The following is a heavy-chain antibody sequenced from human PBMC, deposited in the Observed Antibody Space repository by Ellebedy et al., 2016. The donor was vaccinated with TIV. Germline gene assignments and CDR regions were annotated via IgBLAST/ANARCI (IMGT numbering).Heavy chain of an antibody. CDR2: MYYSGSI. CDR3: ARWSGSDPRAYYFDS. D-gene: IGHD5-12*01. CDR1: GDSISSYY. V-gene: IGHV4-59*01. J-gene: IGHJ4*02. Sequence: MPSETLSLTCTVSGDSISSYYWAWIRQPPGKGLEWIGYMYYSGSINYNPSLKSRVTISVDTSKTHFSLKLSSVTAADTAMYFCARWSGSDPRAYYFDSWGQGILVTVSS.